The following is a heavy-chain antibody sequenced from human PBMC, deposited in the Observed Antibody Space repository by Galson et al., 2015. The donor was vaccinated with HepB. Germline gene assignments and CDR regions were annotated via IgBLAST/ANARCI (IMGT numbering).Heavy chain of an antibody. Sequence: TLSLTCTVSGGFISSSSYYWGWIRQPPGKGLEWIGSIYYSGSTYYNPSLKSRVTISVDTSKNQFSLKLSSVTAADTAVYYCASPADSGRYQWFDYWGQGTLVTVSS. CDR2: IYYSGST. J-gene: IGHJ4*02. CDR1: GGFISSSSYY. D-gene: IGHD1-26*01. CDR3: ASPADSGRYQWFDY. V-gene: IGHV4-39*01.